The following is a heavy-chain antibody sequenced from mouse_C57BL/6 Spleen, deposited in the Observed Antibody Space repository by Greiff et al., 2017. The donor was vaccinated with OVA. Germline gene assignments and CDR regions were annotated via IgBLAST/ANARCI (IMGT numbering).Heavy chain of an antibody. V-gene: IGHV5-17*01. D-gene: IGHD1-1*01. Sequence: EVQGVESGGGLVKPGGSLKLSCAASGFTFSDYGMHWVRQAPEKGLEWVAYISSGSSTISYADTVKGRFTISRDNAKNTLFLQKASLRSGDTAMYYCARAGSRDWYFDGWGTGTTVTVSS. CDR3: ARAGSRDWYFDG. CDR1: GFTFSDYG. CDR2: ISSGSSTI. J-gene: IGHJ1*03.